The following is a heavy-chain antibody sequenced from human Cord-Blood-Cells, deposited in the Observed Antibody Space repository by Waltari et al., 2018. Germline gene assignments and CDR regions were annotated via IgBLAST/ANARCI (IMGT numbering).Heavy chain of an antibody. J-gene: IGHJ3*02. CDR3: TSRDSSWTFDI. CDR1: GFTFSGSA. V-gene: IGHV3-73*02. Sequence: EVQLVESGGGLVQPGGSLKLSCAASGFTFSGSAMHWVRQASGKGLEWVGRIRSKANSYATAYAASVKGRFTISRDDSKNTAYLQMNSLKTEDTAVYYCTSRDSSWTFDIWGQGTMVTVSS. CDR2: IRSKANSYAT. D-gene: IGHD6-13*01.